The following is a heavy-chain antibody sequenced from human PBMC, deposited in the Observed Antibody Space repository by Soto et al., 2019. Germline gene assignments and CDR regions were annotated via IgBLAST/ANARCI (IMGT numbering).Heavy chain of an antibody. D-gene: IGHD2-2*01. J-gene: IGHJ6*02. CDR3: AEDGIVVVPASTPYYYYGMDV. V-gene: IGHV3-48*02. Sequence: EVQLVESGGGLVQPGGSLRLSCAASGFTFSSYSMNWVRQAPGKGLEWVSYISSSSSTIYYADSVKGRFTISRDNAKKSLYLQMDSLRDEDTAVYYCAEDGIVVVPASTPYYYYGMDVWGQGNTVTVSS. CDR2: ISSSSSTI. CDR1: GFTFSSYS.